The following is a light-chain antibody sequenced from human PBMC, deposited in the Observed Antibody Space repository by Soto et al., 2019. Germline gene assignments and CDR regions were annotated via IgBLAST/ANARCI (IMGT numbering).Light chain of an antibody. Sequence: QSALTQPASVSGSPGQSITISCTGTSGDVGAYDYVSWYQQHPDKAPKLMIYEVSHRPSGVSNRFYGSKSVNTATLTISGLQAEDEADYYCSSYTSSSTRVFGTGTKVTVL. J-gene: IGLJ1*01. V-gene: IGLV2-14*03. CDR1: SGDVGAYDY. CDR2: EVS. CDR3: SSYTSSSTRV.